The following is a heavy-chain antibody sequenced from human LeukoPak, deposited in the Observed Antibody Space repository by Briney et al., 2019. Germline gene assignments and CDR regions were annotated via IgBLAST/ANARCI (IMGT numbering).Heavy chain of an antibody. V-gene: IGHV3-30*02. J-gene: IGHJ4*02. CDR3: AKVPGYSSGNHYFDY. D-gene: IGHD6-19*01. Sequence: GASLRLSCAASGFTFSGYGMLWVRQAPGRGLEWETFIQYDGNNKYYADSVKGRFTISRDNSKGTLFLQMNSLRPEDTAVYYCAKVPGYSSGNHYFDYWGQGTLVTVSS. CDR1: GFTFSGYG. CDR2: IQYDGNNK.